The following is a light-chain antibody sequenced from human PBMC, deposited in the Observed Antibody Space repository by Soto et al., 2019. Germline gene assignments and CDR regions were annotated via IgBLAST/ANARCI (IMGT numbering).Light chain of an antibody. CDR3: QQSDSLPIT. CDR2: DAS. Sequence: DIQMTQSPSSLSASVGDRVTITCRASQDISNYLNWYQQRPGKAPKLLIYDASNLERGVPSRFSGTRSGTHFTFAITSLPPEDAATYYCQQSDSLPITFGQGTPLEI. CDR1: QDISNY. J-gene: IGKJ5*01. V-gene: IGKV1-33*01.